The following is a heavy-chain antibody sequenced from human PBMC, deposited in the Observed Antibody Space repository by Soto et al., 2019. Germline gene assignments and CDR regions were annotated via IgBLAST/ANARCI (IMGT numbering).Heavy chain of an antibody. V-gene: IGHV1-18*01. Sequence: GGSVKVSCKASGYTFTSYGTSWVRQAPGQGLEWMGWISAYNGNTNYAQKLQGRVTMTTDTSTSTAYMELRSLRSDDTAVYYCARADGYYYDSSGYYSDYWGQGTLVTVS. CDR2: ISAYNGNT. CDR1: GYTFTSYG. J-gene: IGHJ4*02. CDR3: ARADGYYYDSSGYYSDY. D-gene: IGHD3-22*01.